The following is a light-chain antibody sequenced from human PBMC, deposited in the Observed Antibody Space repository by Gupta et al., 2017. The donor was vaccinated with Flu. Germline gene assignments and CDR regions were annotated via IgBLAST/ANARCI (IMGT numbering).Light chain of an antibody. V-gene: IGKV1-39*01. Sequence: DMQMTQSPSSLSASVGDRVTITCRASQTTRSYLNWYQQKPGKSPKLLIYAGSTLHGGVPSRFSGSGSGTDFTLTINGLQPEDFATYYCQQTFSAPRSFGQGTKVEIK. CDR2: AGS. CDR3: QQTFSAPRS. J-gene: IGKJ1*01. CDR1: QTTRSY.